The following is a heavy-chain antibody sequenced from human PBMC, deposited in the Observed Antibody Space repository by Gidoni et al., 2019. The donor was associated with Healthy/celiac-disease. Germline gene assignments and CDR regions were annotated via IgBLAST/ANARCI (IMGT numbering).Heavy chain of an antibody. V-gene: IGHV1-69*04. CDR2: IIPILGIA. Sequence: QVQLVQSGAEVKKPGSSVKVSCKSSGGTFSSYAISWVRQAPGQGLEWMGRIIPILGIANYAQKFQGRVTITADKSTSTAYMELSSLRSEDTAVYYCAVGGVVIIGRGYWGQGTLVTVSS. D-gene: IGHD3-3*01. CDR1: GGTFSSYA. J-gene: IGHJ4*02. CDR3: AVGGVVIIGRGY.